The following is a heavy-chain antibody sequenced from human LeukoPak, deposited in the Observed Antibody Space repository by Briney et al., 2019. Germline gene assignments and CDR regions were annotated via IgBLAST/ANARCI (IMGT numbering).Heavy chain of an antibody. Sequence: ASVKVSCKASGYTFTSYGISWVRQAPGQGLERMGWISAYNGNTNYAQKLQGRVTMTTDTSTSTAYMELRSLRSDDTAVYYCARARRPSTGFDAFDIWGQGTMVTVSS. CDR1: GYTFTSYG. CDR3: ARARRPSTGFDAFDI. D-gene: IGHD1-14*01. V-gene: IGHV1-18*01. J-gene: IGHJ3*02. CDR2: ISAYNGNT.